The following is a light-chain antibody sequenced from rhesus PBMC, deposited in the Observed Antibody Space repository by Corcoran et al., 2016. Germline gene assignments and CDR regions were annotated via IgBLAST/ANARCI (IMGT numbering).Light chain of an antibody. V-gene: IGKV1-22*01. CDR3: QQCSSSPLT. CDR1: QSISSW. CDR2: KAS. J-gene: IGKJ4*01. Sequence: DIQMTQSPSSLSAAVGDTVTITCRASQSISSWLAWYQLKPGKAPKLLSYKASPLQSGVPSRFSGSGSGTDFTLTISILQSEDFATYSCQQCSSSPLTFGGGTRVELK.